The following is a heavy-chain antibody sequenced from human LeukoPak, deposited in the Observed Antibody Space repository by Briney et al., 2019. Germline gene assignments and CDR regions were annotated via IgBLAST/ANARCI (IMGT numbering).Heavy chain of an antibody. CDR1: GFTFSSYA. J-gene: IGHJ4*02. CDR3: AKEPYYDSLPGPDY. V-gene: IGHV3-23*01. CDR2: ISGSGADT. Sequence: SGGSLRLSCAASGFTFSSYAMTWVCQAPGKGLEWVSGISGSGADTYYADSVKGRLTISRDNSKNTLYVQMNSRRAEDTAVYYCAKEPYYDSLPGPDYWGQGTLVTVSS. D-gene: IGHD3-9*01.